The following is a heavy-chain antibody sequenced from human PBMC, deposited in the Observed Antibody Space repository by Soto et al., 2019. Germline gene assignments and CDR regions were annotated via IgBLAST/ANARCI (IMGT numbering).Heavy chain of an antibody. CDR1: GFTFSSYA. CDR3: ERAVFPIAAAGEIDY. J-gene: IGHJ4*02. V-gene: IGHV3-30-3*01. Sequence: AGGSLRLSCAASGFTFSSYAMHWVRQAPGKGLEWVAVISYDGSNKYYADSVKGRFTISRDNSKNTLYLQMNSLRAEDTAVYYCERAVFPIAAAGEIDYWGQGTLVTVSS. CDR2: ISYDGSNK. D-gene: IGHD6-13*01.